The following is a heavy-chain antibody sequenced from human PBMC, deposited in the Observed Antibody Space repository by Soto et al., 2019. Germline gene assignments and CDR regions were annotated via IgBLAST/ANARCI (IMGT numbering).Heavy chain of an antibody. V-gene: IGHV4-59*01. D-gene: IGHD3-22*01. CDR1: GGSISSYY. Sequence: KQSQTLSLTCTVSGGSISSYYWSWIRQPPGKGLEWIGDIYYSGRTNYNPSLKSRVTISVDTSKNQFSLKLSSVTAADTAVYYCARESRDYYDSSGYFDYWGQGTLVTVSS. CDR3: ARESRDYYDSSGYFDY. J-gene: IGHJ4*02. CDR2: IYYSGRT.